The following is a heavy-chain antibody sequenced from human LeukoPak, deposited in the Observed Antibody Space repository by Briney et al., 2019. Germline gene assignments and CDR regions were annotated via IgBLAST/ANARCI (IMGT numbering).Heavy chain of an antibody. CDR1: GFSLSTSGMC. J-gene: IGHJ4*02. CDR3: APVYSRSWNFDY. Sequence: SGPALVKPTQTLTLTCTFSGFSLSTSGMCVSWIRQPPGKAREWLARIDWDDDKYYSTSLKTRLTISKDTSKNQVVLTMTNMDPVDTATYYCAPVYSRSWNFDYWGQGTLVTVSS. CDR2: IDWDDDK. D-gene: IGHD6-13*01. V-gene: IGHV2-70*11.